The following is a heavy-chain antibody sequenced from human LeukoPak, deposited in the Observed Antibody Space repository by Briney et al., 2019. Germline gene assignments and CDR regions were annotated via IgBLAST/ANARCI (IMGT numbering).Heavy chain of an antibody. CDR3: ARDKGIAAAGTKYYYYMDV. D-gene: IGHD6-13*01. CDR2: KSVSGHT. J-gene: IGHJ6*03. V-gene: IGHV4-4*07. Sequence: SETLSLTCTVSGGSISNYYWNWIRQPAGKGLEWIGRKSVSGHTNYRSSLESRVTMSVDTSKNQFSLKLSSVTAADTAVYYCARDKGIAAAGTKYYYYMDVWGKGTTVTVSS. CDR1: GGSISNYY.